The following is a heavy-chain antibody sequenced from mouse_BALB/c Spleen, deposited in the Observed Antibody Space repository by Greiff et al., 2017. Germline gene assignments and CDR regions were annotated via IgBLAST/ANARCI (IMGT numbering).Heavy chain of an antibody. CDR2: INPSNGRT. V-gene: IGHV1S81*02. CDR1: GYTFTSYW. J-gene: IGHJ4*01. CDR3: ARFISYAMDY. D-gene: IGHD1-1*01. Sequence: QVQLQQPGAELVKPGASVKLSCKASGYTFTSYWMHWVKQRPGQGLEWIGVINPSNGRTNYNEKFKSKATLTVDKSSSTAYMQLSSLTSEDSAVYYCARFISYAMDYWGQGTSVTVSS.